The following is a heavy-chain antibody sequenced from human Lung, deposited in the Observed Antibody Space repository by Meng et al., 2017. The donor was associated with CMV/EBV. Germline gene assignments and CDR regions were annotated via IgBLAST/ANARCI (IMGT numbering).Heavy chain of an antibody. Sequence: GGSLRLSCAASGFTFSSYWMKWVRQGPGKGLQWVATIKHDGSERYYVDSVKGRFSISRDNAKNSLHLQMTSLTAEDTAVYYCANENWYGGDYWGQGPLVTVSS. D-gene: IGHD1-1*01. V-gene: IGHV3-7*01. CDR1: GFTFSSYW. J-gene: IGHJ4*02. CDR3: ANENWYGGDY. CDR2: IKHDGSER.